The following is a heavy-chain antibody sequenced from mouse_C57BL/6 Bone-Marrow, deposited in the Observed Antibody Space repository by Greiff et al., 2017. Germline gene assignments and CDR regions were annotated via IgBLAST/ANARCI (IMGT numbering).Heavy chain of an antibody. CDR2: IYPRSGNT. Sequence: LMESGAELARPGASVKLSCKASGYTFTSYGISWVKQRTGQGLEWIGEIYPRSGNTYYNEKFKGKATLTADKSSSTAYMELRSLTSEDSAVYFCARSYYYGSSFWFAYWGQGTLVTVSA. CDR3: ARSYYYGSSFWFAY. D-gene: IGHD1-1*01. CDR1: GYTFTSYG. V-gene: IGHV1-81*01. J-gene: IGHJ3*01.